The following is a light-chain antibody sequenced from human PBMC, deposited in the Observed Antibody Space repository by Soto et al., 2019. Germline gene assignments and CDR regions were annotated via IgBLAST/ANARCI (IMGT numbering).Light chain of an antibody. CDR2: AAS. V-gene: IGKV1-39*01. J-gene: IGKJ2*01. CDR3: QQISNTPYT. Sequence: IRMTQSPSSLSASTGDRLTITCRASQSISTYINWYQHKPGKXPXXLIYAASILPSGVPSRFTGGGSGTDFTLTINSLQPEDFATYYCQQISNTPYTFGQGPRWIT. CDR1: QSISTY.